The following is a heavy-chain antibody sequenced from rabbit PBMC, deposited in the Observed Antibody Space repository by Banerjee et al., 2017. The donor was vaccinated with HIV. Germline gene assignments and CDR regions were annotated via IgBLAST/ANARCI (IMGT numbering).Heavy chain of an antibody. CDR3: TRGSAYAGAGYAL. J-gene: IGHJ4*01. V-gene: IGHV1S40*01. D-gene: IGHD4-2*01. Sequence: QQLVESGGGLVKPGASLTLTCKASGFDFSSGYDMCWVRQAPGKGLEWIACIWTGSTDSTFYASWAKGRFTISRTSSTTVTLQVTSLTAADTATCFCTRGSAYAGAGYALWGPGTLVTVS. CDR1: GFDFSSGYD. CDR2: IWTGSTDST.